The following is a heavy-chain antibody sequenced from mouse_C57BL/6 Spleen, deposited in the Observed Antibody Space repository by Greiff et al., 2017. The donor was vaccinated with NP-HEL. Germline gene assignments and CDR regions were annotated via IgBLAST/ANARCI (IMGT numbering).Heavy chain of an antibody. CDR3: ARAPNYYGSSPYYFDY. Sequence: VQLQQSGAELVKPGASVKISCKASGYAFSSYWMNWVKQRPGKGLEWIGQIYPGDGDTNYNGKFKGKATLTADKSSSTAYMQLSSLTSEDSAVYFCARAPNYYGSSPYYFDYWGQGTTLTVSS. CDR2: IYPGDGDT. J-gene: IGHJ2*01. D-gene: IGHD1-1*01. V-gene: IGHV1-80*01. CDR1: GYAFSSYW.